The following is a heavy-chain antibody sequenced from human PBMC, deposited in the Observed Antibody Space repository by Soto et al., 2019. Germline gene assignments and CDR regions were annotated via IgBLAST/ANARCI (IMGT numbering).Heavy chain of an antibody. Sequence: SETLAITCTVSGGSISSGGYYWSWIRQHPGKGLEWIGYIYYSGSTYYNPSLKSRVTISVDTSKNQFSLKLSSVTAADTAVYYCARVPRYDFWSGALDYYGMDVWGQGTTVTVSS. V-gene: IGHV4-31*03. D-gene: IGHD3-3*01. CDR2: IYYSGST. CDR1: GGSISSGGYY. J-gene: IGHJ6*02. CDR3: ARVPRYDFWSGALDYYGMDV.